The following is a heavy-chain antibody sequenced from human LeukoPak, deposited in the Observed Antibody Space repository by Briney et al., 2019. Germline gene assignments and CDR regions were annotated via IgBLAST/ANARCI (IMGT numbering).Heavy chain of an antibody. J-gene: IGHJ4*02. V-gene: IGHV3-23*01. D-gene: IGHD7-27*01. CDR1: GFTFSSYT. CDR3: AKDGGLWVSAHWGDS. CDR2: ITTGDGNT. Sequence: PPGGSLRLSCAASGFTFSSYTMTWVRQAPGKGLKWVSTITTGDGNTYYADSVKGRFTVSRDDSKNTLYLQMNSLRAEDTAVYYCAKDGGLWVSAHWGDSWGRGTLVTVSS.